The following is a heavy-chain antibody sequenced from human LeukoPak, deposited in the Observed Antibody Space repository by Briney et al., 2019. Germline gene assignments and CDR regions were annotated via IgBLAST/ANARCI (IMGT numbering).Heavy chain of an antibody. J-gene: IGHJ4*02. CDR2: ISGSGGST. D-gene: IGHD5-18*01. Sequence: GGPLRLSCAASGFTFSSYDMSWVRQAPGKGLEWVSVISGSGGSTSCADSVKGRFPISRDNSKNTLYLQKNSLRAEDAAVYYCDKVLYEGIQLWYNYFDYWGQGTQVTVS. V-gene: IGHV3-23*01. CDR1: GFTFSSYD. CDR3: DKVLYEGIQLWYNYFDY.